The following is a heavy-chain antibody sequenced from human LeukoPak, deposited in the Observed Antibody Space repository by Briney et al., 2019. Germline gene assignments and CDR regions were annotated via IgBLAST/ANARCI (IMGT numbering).Heavy chain of an antibody. D-gene: IGHD3-22*01. Sequence: TYYADSVKGRFTISRDNSKNTLYLQMNNLRAEDTAVYYCARDSPYYYDSRSSNYYYGMDVWGQGTTVTVSS. J-gene: IGHJ6*02. V-gene: IGHV3-53*01. CDR3: ARDSPYYYDSRSSNYYYGMDV. CDR2: T.